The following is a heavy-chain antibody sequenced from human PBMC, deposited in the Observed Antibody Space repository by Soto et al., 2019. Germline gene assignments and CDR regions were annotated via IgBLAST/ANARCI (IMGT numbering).Heavy chain of an antibody. J-gene: IGHJ4*02. CDR2: SSGSGGTI. D-gene: IGHD6-19*01. V-gene: IGHV3-48*02. CDR1: GFTLSSYS. CDR3: SRETGLRSSGWSYYFDF. Sequence: EVQLVESGGGMVEPGGSLRVSCAASGFTLSSYSMHWVRQAPGKGLEGVSYSSGSGGTIYYADYVKGRFTISRDNATNSLAARMNSRTDEDTAVYYCSRETGLRSSGWSYYFDFWGQGTRVTVSS.